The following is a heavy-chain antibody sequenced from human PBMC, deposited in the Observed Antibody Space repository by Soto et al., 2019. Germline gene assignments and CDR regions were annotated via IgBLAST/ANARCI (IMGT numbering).Heavy chain of an antibody. J-gene: IGHJ1*01. CDR1: GGSISSYY. CDR2: IYYSGST. Sequence: QVQLQESGPGLVKPSETLSLTCTVSGGSISSYYWSWIRQPPGKGLEWIGYIYYSGSTNYNPSPTGRVTVAEDTSKAQFSLRMRCVAAADRAVCDCARVGCLQHWGQGTLVTVSS. V-gene: IGHV4-59*01. D-gene: IGHD1-26*01. CDR3: ARVGCLQH.